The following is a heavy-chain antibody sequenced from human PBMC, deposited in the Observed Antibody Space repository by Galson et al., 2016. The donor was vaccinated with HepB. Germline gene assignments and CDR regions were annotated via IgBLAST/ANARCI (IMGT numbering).Heavy chain of an antibody. D-gene: IGHD3-16*02. Sequence: SLRLSCAGSGFTFSSYGMHWVRQAPGKGLEWVAAIQFDGSKKYYGDSVKGRFTISRDDSKNTVYLQMSSLRAEDTAIYFCAGDLSYGSNWFDPRGQGTLVTVSS. CDR3: AGDLSYGSNWFDP. J-gene: IGHJ5*02. CDR2: IQFDGSKK. V-gene: IGHV3-33*01. CDR1: GFTFSSYG.